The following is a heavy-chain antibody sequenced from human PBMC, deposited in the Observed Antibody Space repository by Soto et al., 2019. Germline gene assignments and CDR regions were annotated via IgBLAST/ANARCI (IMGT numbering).Heavy chain of an antibody. Sequence: GGSLRLSCAASGFTFSSYWMHWVRQAPGKGLVWVSRINSDGSSTSYADSVKGRFTISRDNAKNTLYLQMNSLRAEDTAVYYCARGPDSSSFDYWGQGTLVTVSS. CDR1: GFTFSSYW. CDR3: ARGPDSSSFDY. J-gene: IGHJ4*02. V-gene: IGHV3-74*01. CDR2: INSDGSST. D-gene: IGHD6-13*01.